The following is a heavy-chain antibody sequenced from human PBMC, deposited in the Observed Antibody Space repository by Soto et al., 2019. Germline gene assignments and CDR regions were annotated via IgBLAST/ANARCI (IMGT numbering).Heavy chain of an antibody. CDR1: GFTFSNYA. CDR2: LTAGGGDT. D-gene: IGHD3-10*01. Sequence: GGSLRLSCAASGFTFSNYAMSWVRQAPGKGLEWVSTLTAGGGDTYYAESVKGRFTISRDNSKNTLYMQMNSLRAEDTALYYCANKHSSDSGTYLHPFDCWGQGTLVTVSS. V-gene: IGHV3-23*01. J-gene: IGHJ4*02. CDR3: ANKHSSDSGTYLHPFDC.